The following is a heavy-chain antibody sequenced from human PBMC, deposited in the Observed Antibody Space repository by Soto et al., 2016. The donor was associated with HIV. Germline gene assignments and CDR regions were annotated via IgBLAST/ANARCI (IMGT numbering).Heavy chain of an antibody. J-gene: IGHJ5*02. CDR3: ARDRGFVEGFLEWLSSYFDP. CDR1: DFSINTGYH. D-gene: IGHD3-3*01. CDR2: IFHSGNT. V-gene: IGHV4-38-2*02. Sequence: QVQLQESGPGLVKPSETLSLTCAVSDFSINTGYHWGWIRQPPGKGLEWIGSIFHSGNTYYNPSLKSRVTISFDMSKNQFSLKLNSVTAADTAVYYCARDRGFVEGFLEWLSSYFDPWGQGTPGHRLL.